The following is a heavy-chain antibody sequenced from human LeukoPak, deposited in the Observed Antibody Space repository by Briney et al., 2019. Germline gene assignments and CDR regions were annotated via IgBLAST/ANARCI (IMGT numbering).Heavy chain of an antibody. CDR2: INLSGST. CDR1: GGSFSGYY. Sequence: KPSETLSLTCAVYGGSFSGYYWSWIRQPPGKGLGWIGEINLSGSTNYNPSLKSRVTISVDTSKNQFSLKLCSVTAADTAVYYCARGIAARQSIFDYWGQETLVTVSS. CDR3: ARGIAARQSIFDY. J-gene: IGHJ4*02. D-gene: IGHD6-6*01. V-gene: IGHV4-34*01.